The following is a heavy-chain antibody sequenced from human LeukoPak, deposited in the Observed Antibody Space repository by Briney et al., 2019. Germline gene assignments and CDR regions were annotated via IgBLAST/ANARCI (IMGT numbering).Heavy chain of an antibody. D-gene: IGHD3-10*01. CDR3: ARDGLLLWFGGPRLLDYYMDV. V-gene: IGHV1-18*01. J-gene: IGHJ6*03. Sequence: GASVKVSCRASGYTFTSYGISWVRQAPGQGLEWMGWISAYNGNTNYAQKLQGRVTMTTDTSTSTAYMELRSLRSDDTAVYYCARDGLLLWFGGPRLLDYYMDVWGKGTTVTVSS. CDR1: GYTFTSYG. CDR2: ISAYNGNT.